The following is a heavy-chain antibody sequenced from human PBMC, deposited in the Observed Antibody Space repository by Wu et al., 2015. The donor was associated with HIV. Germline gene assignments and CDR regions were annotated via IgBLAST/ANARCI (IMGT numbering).Heavy chain of an antibody. CDR2: MNPKSGSA. D-gene: IGHD2/OR15-2a*01. CDR3: ARVGVLLTSADLLEYLQH. V-gene: IGHV1-8*02. J-gene: IGHJ1*01. CDR1: GYTFTSLN. Sequence: QVQLVQSGTVVQKPGTSVRVSCRVSGYTFTSLNINWIRHAPGRGLEWMGWMNPKSGSAGFGRDFQGRISMTRNNSISTAYMELSGVTSDDTATYYCARVGVLLTSADLLEYLQHWGQGTHVVVSS.